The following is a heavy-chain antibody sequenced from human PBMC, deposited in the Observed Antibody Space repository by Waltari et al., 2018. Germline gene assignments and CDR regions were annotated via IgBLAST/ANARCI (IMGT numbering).Heavy chain of an antibody. Sequence: EVQLVESGGGLVQPGRSLRLSCAPSGFTFDDYAMHWVRQAPGKGLEWVSGISWNSGSIGYADSVKGRFTISRDNAKNSLYLQMNSLRAEDTALYYCAKRAYDSSGPLDYWGQGTLVTVSS. D-gene: IGHD3-22*01. CDR1: GFTFDDYA. J-gene: IGHJ4*02. CDR2: ISWNSGSI. CDR3: AKRAYDSSGPLDY. V-gene: IGHV3-9*01.